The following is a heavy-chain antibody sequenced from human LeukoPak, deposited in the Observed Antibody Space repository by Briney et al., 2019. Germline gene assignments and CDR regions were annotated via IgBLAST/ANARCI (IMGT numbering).Heavy chain of an antibody. D-gene: IGHD2-8*01. J-gene: IGHJ4*02. CDR2: ISGSGGST. CDR1: GFTFSSYA. CDR3: AKDRIVLMVYAIALDY. V-gene: IGHV3-23*01. Sequence: PGGSLRLSCAASGFTFSSYAMSWVRQAPGKGLEWVSAISGSGGSTYYADSVKGPFTISRDNSKNTLYLQMNSLRAEDTAVYYCAKDRIVLMVYAIALDYWGQGTLVTVSS.